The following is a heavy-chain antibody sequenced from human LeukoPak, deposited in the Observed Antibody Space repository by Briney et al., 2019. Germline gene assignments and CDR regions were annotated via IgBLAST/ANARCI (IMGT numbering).Heavy chain of an antibody. D-gene: IGHD3-3*01. CDR1: GFTFSSYA. CDR2: ISGSGGST. CDR3: AKGGVRITIFGVAP. Sequence: GGSLRLSCAASGFTFSSYAMSWVRQAPGKGLEWVSAISGSGGSTYYADSVKGRFTISRDNSKNTLYLQMNSLRAEDTAVYYCAKGGVRITIFGVAPWGQGTLVTVSS. J-gene: IGHJ5*02. V-gene: IGHV3-23*01.